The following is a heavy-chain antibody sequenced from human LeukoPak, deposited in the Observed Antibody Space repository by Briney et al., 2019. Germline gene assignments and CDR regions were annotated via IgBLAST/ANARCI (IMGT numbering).Heavy chain of an antibody. CDR1: GGSISSSSYY. J-gene: IGHJ6*01. CDR2: IYYSGST. D-gene: IGHD2-21*02. Sequence: SETLSLTCTVSGGSISSSSYYWGWLRQPPGRGLEWIGSIYYSGSTYYNPSLKSRVTISVDTSKNQFSLKLSSVTAADTAVYYCARDPIESGVVTATGRYYYYYGMDVWGQGTTVTVSS. CDR3: ARDPIESGVVTATGRYYYYYGMDV. V-gene: IGHV4-39*07.